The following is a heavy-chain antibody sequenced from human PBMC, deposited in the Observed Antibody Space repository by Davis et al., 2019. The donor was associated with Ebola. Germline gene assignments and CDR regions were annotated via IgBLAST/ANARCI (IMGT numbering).Heavy chain of an antibody. J-gene: IGHJ3*01. V-gene: IGHV5-51*01. Sequence: GGSLRLSCKGSGYSFNTYWIGWVRQMPGKGLEWMGIIYTGDSDTRYSPSFRGQVTISADRSIKTAFLQWSSLKASDTAMYYCASLRRTITGMDDAFDLWGQGTMVTVSS. CDR3: ASLRRTITGMDDAFDL. D-gene: IGHD1-20*01. CDR1: GYSFNTYW. CDR2: IYTGDSDT.